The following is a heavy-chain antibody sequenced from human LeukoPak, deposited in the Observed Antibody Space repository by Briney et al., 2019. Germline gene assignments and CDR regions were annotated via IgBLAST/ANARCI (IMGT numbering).Heavy chain of an antibody. D-gene: IGHD6-19*01. Sequence: SETLSLTCTVSGYPISSGYFWGWIRQPPGKGLEFIASIFHSGYTYYDPSLKSRVTISVDTSKNQFSLRLSSVTAADTAVYYCARETEKQWQYWGQGTMVTVFS. CDR1: GYPISSGYF. CDR2: IFHSGYT. J-gene: IGHJ3*01. CDR3: ARETEKQWQY. V-gene: IGHV4-38-2*02.